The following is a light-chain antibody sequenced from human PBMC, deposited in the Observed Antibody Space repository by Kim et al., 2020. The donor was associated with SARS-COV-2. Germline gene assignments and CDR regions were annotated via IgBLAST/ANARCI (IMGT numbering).Light chain of an antibody. Sequence: DIQMTQSPSSLSASVGDRVNITCRASQDIRNFLAWYQQKPGKVPKLLISAASTLQSGVPSRFSGSRSDTDFTLTVSSLQPEDVATYYCQHYDTAPFTFGQGTKLEIK. J-gene: IGKJ2*01. V-gene: IGKV1-27*01. CDR3: QHYDTAPFT. CDR2: AAS. CDR1: QDIRNF.